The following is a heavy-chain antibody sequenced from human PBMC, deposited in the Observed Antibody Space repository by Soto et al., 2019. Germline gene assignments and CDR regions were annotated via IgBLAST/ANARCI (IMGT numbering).Heavy chain of an antibody. Sequence: PSETLSLTCAVSGGPITSGGYSWSWIRQPPGKGLEWIGYIYHSGGTYYNPSLKSRVTLSIDRTKKQFSLKLKSVTASDTAVYFYARTMTTSGWFDPWGQGTLVTVSS. D-gene: IGHD4-17*01. J-gene: IGHJ5*02. V-gene: IGHV4-30-2*01. CDR2: IYHSGGT. CDR3: ARTMTTSGWFDP. CDR1: GGPITSGGYS.